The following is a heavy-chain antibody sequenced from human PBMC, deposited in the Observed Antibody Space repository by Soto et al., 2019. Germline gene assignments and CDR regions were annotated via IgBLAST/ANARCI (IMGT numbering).Heavy chain of an antibody. CDR3: AREGNSGWEIYGMDV. CDR2: IIPIFGTA. D-gene: IGHD6-19*01. CDR1: GGTFSSYA. Sequence: SVKVSCKASGGTFSSYAISWVRQAPGQGLEWMGGIIPIFGTANYAQKFQGRVTITADESKNTLYLQMNSLRAEDTAVYYCAREGNSGWEIYGMDVWGQGTTVTVSS. V-gene: IGHV1-69*13. J-gene: IGHJ6*02.